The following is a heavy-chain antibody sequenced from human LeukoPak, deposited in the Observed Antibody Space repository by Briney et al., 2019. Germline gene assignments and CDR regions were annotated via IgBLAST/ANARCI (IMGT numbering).Heavy chain of an antibody. CDR2: ISPSNGGT. V-gene: IGHV1-2*02. J-gene: IGHJ4*02. CDR1: GYTFTAYY. D-gene: IGHD3-10*01. CDR3: VRASRSLLYGSGSYFAFDY. Sequence: GASVKVSCKASGYTFTAYYIHWVRQAPGQGLEWMGCISPSNGGTNYAQRFLSRVTMTRDTSITTAYLELRSMSSDDTAVFYCVRASRSLLYGSGSYFAFDYWGQGTLVTVSS.